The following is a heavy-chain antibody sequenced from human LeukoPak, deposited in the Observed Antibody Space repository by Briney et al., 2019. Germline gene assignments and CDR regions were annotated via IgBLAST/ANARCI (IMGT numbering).Heavy chain of an antibody. CDR2: IYPADSDT. V-gene: IGHV5-51*07. D-gene: IGHD4-11*01. Sequence: GESLKISCKGSGYSFTSYWIGWVHQMPGKGLEWMGIIYPADSDTRYSPSFQGQVTISADKSISTAYLQWSSLKASDTAMYYCARSTVTTPKWFDPWGQGTLVTVSS. J-gene: IGHJ5*02. CDR1: GYSFTSYW. CDR3: ARSTVTTPKWFDP.